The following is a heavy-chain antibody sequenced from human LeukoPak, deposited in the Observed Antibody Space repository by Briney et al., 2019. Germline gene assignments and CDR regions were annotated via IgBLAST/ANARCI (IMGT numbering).Heavy chain of an antibody. CDR2: ISAYNGNT. V-gene: IGHV1-18*01. CDR3: ARDLGYSGYDPIDY. J-gene: IGHJ4*02. Sequence: GASVKVSCKASGYTFTSYGISWVRQAPGQGLEWMGWISAYNGNTNYAQKLQGRVTMTTDTSTGTAYMELRSLRSDDTAVYYCARDLGYSGYDPIDYWGQGTLVTVSS. D-gene: IGHD5-12*01. CDR1: GYTFTSYG.